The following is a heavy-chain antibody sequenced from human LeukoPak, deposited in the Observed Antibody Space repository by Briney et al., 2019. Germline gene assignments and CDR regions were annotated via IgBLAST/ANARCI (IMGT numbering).Heavy chain of an antibody. CDR3: TKTGARYSVSSNFDS. CDR1: GFPFTTYA. CDR2: ISNSGDNT. V-gene: IGHV3-23*01. D-gene: IGHD6-6*01. J-gene: IGHJ4*02. Sequence: GGSLRLSCAASGFPFTTYAMSWVRQPPGKGLEWVSAISNSGDNTYYADSVKGRFTISRDNSKNTFFLQMNSLRAEDTAMYYCTKTGARYSVSSNFDSWGQGALVTVSS.